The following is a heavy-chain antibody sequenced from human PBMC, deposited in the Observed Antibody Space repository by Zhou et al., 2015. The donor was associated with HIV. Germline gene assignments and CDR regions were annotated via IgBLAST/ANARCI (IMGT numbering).Heavy chain of an antibody. V-gene: IGHV1-69*12. CDR1: GGTFSSYA. J-gene: IGHJ4*02. CDR2: IIPIFGTA. D-gene: IGHD5-24*01. Sequence: QVQLVQSGAEVKKPGSSVKVSCKASGGTFSSYAISWVRQAPGQGLEWMGGIIPIFGTANYAQKFQGRVTITADESTSTAYMELSSLRSEDTAVYYCALDGRRDGPLGAQFDYWGQGTLVIVSS. CDR3: ALDGRRDGPLGAQFDY.